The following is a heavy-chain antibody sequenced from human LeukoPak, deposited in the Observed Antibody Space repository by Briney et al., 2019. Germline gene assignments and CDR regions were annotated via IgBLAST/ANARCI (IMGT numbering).Heavy chain of an antibody. CDR1: GGSISSSSYY. J-gene: IGHJ4*02. CDR2: IYYSGST. V-gene: IGHV4-39*02. CDR3: AREREERSITHSNTFDY. D-gene: IGHD4-11*01. Sequence: SEALSLTCTVSGGSISSSSYYWGWIRQPPGKGLEWIGSIYYSGSTYYNPSLKSRVTISVDTSKNQFSLQLKSVTPEDTAVYYCAREREERSITHSNTFDYWGQGTLVTVSS.